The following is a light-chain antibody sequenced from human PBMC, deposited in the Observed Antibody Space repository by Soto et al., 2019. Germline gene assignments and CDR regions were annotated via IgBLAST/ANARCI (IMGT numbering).Light chain of an antibody. V-gene: IGKV3-20*01. Sequence: EIVLTQSPGTLSLSPGERATLSCRASQSVSSTSLAWYQQKPGQAPRLLIYSASSMATGIPDRFSGSRSGTDFSLTISRLEPEDFAVYYWQQYDRSPYTFGQGTKLEIK. CDR2: SAS. J-gene: IGKJ2*01. CDR1: QSVSSTS. CDR3: QQYDRSPYT.